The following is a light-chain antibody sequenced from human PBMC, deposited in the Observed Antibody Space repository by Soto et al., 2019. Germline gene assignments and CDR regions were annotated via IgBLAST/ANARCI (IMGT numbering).Light chain of an antibody. CDR3: RKATQYRQYT. Sequence: DIVLTQTPLSSPVTLGQPASISCRSSQSLVHSDGNTYLSWFHQRPGQPPRLLIDKVSNRFSGGTERYSGRVKGTEFILNISRVEAKDVGKYCCRKATQYRQYTFGQASKLEIK. CDR2: KVS. J-gene: IGKJ2*01. CDR1: QSLVHSDGNTY. V-gene: IGKV2-24*01.